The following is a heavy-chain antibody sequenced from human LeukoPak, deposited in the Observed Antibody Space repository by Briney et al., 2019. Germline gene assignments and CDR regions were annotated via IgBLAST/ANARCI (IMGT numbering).Heavy chain of an antibody. CDR1: GFTFSSYA. V-gene: IGHV3-30*04. J-gene: IGHJ4*02. Sequence: PGGSLRLSCAASGFTFSSYAMHWVRQAPGKGLEWVAVISYDGSNKYYADSVKGRFTISRDNSKNTLYLQMNSLRAEDTAVYYGARDPDYWGQGTLVTVSS. CDR3: ARDPDY. CDR2: ISYDGSNK.